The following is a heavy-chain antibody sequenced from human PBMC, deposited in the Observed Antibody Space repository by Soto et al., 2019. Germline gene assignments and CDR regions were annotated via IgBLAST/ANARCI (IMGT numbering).Heavy chain of an antibody. Sequence: GASVKVSCKASGYTLTYRYLHCVRQAPGQALEWMGWITPLNGNTNYAQKFQDRVTITRDRSMSTAYMELSSLRSEDTAMYYCATRDLELTWGRDDAFDIWGQGTMVTVSS. CDR1: GYTLTYRY. CDR2: ITPLNGNT. D-gene: IGHD1-7*01. V-gene: IGHV1-45*02. J-gene: IGHJ3*02. CDR3: ATRDLELTWGRDDAFDI.